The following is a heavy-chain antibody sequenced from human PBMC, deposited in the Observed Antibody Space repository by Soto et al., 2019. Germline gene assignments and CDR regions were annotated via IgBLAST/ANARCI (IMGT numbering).Heavy chain of an antibody. J-gene: IGHJ4*02. CDR2: IAYDGSTE. CDR3: VRDGQGGHVEAFDY. CDR1: GFTFGGYS. D-gene: IGHD2-15*01. V-gene: IGHV3-30-3*01. Sequence: QVQLVESGGGAVQPGRSLRLSCAASGFTFGGYSMHWVRQAPGKGLEWVAVIAYDGSTEHYTDAVKGRFSISRDNSKNTLYLEMNSLIAEDVGIYYCVRDGQGGHVEAFDYWGQGTLVPVSS.